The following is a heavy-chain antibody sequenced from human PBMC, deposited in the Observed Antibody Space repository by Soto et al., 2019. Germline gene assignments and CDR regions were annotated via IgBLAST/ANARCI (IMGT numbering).Heavy chain of an antibody. CDR1: GFSFSSYA. V-gene: IGHV3-30-3*01. D-gene: IGHD3-22*01. J-gene: IGHJ4*02. Sequence: GGTLRLSCAASGFSFSSYATHCARQAPGKGLEWVAVISYDGSNKYYADSVKGRFTISRDNSKNTLYLQMNSLRAEDTAVYYCARDLGHIVVVTYFDYWGPGTLVTVS. CDR2: ISYDGSNK. CDR3: ARDLGHIVVVTYFDY.